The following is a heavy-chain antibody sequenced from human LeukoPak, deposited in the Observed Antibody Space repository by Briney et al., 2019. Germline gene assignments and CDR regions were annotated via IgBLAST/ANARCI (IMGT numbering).Heavy chain of an antibody. Sequence: SQTLSLTCVISGDSVSSNSAAWNWIRQSPSRGLEWLGRTYNRSTWYNDYAVSVRGRITVNPDTSKNQFSLHLNSVTPEDTAVYYCARRLTQYDCFDPWGQGILVTVSS. J-gene: IGHJ5*02. CDR3: ARRLTQYDCFDP. D-gene: IGHD2-2*01. CDR1: GDSVSSNSAA. V-gene: IGHV6-1*01. CDR2: TYNRSTWYN.